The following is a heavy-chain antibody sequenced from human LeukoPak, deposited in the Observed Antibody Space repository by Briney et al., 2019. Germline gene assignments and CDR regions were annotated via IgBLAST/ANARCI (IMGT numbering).Heavy chain of an antibody. V-gene: IGHV3-23*01. J-gene: IGHJ5*02. CDR2: ISGSGGST. D-gene: IGHD6-13*01. Sequence: PGGSLRLSCAASGFTFSSYAMSWVRQAPGKGLEWVSAISGSGGSTYYADSVKGRFTISRDNSKNTLYLQMNSLRAEDTAVYYCAKDRIAPRTENWFDPWGQGTLVTVSS. CDR1: GFTFSSYA. CDR3: AKDRIAPRTENWFDP.